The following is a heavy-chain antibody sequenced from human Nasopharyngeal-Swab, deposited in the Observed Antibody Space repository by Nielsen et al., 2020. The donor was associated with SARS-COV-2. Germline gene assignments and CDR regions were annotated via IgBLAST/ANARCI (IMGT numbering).Heavy chain of an antibody. J-gene: IGHJ4*02. CDR3: GRAGYYRIDY. V-gene: IGHV3-74*01. CDR2: VNSDGSTK. Sequence: GESLKISCSASGFTFSSYWMQWVRPAPGKGLEWVARVNSDGSTKHHADSLQGRFSISRDNVKNEVYLQVSGLRGEDTAVYYCGRAGYYRIDYWGQGTLVTVSS. D-gene: IGHD2-15*01. CDR1: GFTFSSYW.